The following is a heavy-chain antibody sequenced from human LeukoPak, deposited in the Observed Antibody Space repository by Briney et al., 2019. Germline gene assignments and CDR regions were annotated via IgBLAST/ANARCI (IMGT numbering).Heavy chain of an antibody. CDR1: GLTFDDYT. V-gene: IGHV3-43*01. CDR2: ISWDGGST. Sequence: PGGSLRLSCAASGLTFDDYTMHWVRQAPGKGLEWVSLISWDGGSTYYADSVKGRFTISRDNSKNTLYLQMNSLRADDTAVYYCAKGKGPTANWYFDVWGRGTLVTVSS. D-gene: IGHD2-21*02. J-gene: IGHJ2*01. CDR3: AKGKGPTANWYFDV.